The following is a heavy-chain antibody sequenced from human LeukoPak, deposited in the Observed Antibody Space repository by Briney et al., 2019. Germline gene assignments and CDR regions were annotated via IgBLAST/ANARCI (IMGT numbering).Heavy chain of an antibody. CDR3: AADTTESWGVP. CDR2: IVVGSGNT. D-gene: IGHD4-17*01. V-gene: IGHV1-58*01. Sequence: SVKVSCKASGFTFTSSAVRWVRQARGQRLEWIGWIVVGSGNTNYAQKFQERVTITRDMSTSTAYMELSSLRSEDTAVYYCAADTTESWGVPWGQGTLVTVSS. J-gene: IGHJ5*02. CDR1: GFTFTSSA.